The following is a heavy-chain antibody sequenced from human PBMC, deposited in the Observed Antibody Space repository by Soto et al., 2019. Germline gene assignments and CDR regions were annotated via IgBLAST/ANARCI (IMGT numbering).Heavy chain of an antibody. CDR2: IYSAGNT. V-gene: IGHV3-53*01. CDR1: GFTVSRTY. Sequence: GGSLRLSCAASGFTVSRTYMTWVRQAPGKGLEWVSVIYSAGNTYYADSVKGRFTISRDNSRNTVYLQMNSLRAEDTAIYYCARDSRYVGDNYGLDHWGQGSLGTVSS. CDR3: ARDSRYVGDNYGLDH. D-gene: IGHD3-16*01. J-gene: IGHJ4*02.